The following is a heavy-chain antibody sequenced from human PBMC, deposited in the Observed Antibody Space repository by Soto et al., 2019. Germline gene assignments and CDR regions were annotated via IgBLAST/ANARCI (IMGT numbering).Heavy chain of an antibody. Sequence: PSETLSLTCTVSGGSISSGDYYWSWIRQPPGKGLEWIGYIYYSGSTYYNPSLKSRVTISVDTSKNQFSLKLSSVTAADTAVYYCASLSITMVRGVIITAWFDPWGQGTLVTVSS. CDR3: ASLSITMVRGVIITAWFDP. CDR1: GGSISSGDYY. CDR2: IYYSGST. V-gene: IGHV4-30-4*01. D-gene: IGHD3-10*01. J-gene: IGHJ5*02.